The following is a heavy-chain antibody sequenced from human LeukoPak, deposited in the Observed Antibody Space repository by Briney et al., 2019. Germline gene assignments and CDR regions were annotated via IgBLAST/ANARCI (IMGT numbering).Heavy chain of an antibody. V-gene: IGHV4-59*08. CDR3: ARQPAGYGTFHL. Sequence: SETLSLTCTVSGGSISSSYYWSWIRQSPGKGLEWIGYISYSGSTSYNPSLESRLTISVDTFTNQFSLKVNSVTAADTALYYCARQPAGYGTFHLWGQGTLVTVSS. CDR1: GGSISSSYY. J-gene: IGHJ1*01. D-gene: IGHD5-12*01. CDR2: ISYSGST.